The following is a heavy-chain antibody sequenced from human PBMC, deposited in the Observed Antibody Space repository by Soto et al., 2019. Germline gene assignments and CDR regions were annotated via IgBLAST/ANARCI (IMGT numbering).Heavy chain of an antibody. CDR2: ISGSGGST. CDR3: AKNLGFCSGGSCSYFDL. Sequence: EVQLLESGGGLVQPGGSLRLSCAASGFTFSSYAMSWVRQAPVKGLEWVSAISGSGGSTHYADSVKGRFTISRDNSKNTLYLEMNSLRAEDTAVYYCAKNLGFCSGGSCSYFDLWGRDTLVTVSS. CDR1: GFTFSSYA. V-gene: IGHV3-23*01. J-gene: IGHJ2*01. D-gene: IGHD2-15*01.